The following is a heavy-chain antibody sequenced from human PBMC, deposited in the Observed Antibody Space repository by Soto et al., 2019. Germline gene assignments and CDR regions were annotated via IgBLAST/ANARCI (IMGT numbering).Heavy chain of an antibody. D-gene: IGHD6-19*01. J-gene: IGHJ4*02. Sequence: QVQLVESGGGVVQPGRSLKLSCAASGFTFSSYAMHWVRQAPGKGLEWVAVISYDGSNKYYADSVKGRFTISRDNSKNTLYLQMNSLTAEDTAVHYCAREGGSGWYIDYWGQGTLVTVS. V-gene: IGHV3-30-3*01. CDR3: AREGGSGWYIDY. CDR2: ISYDGSNK. CDR1: GFTFSSYA.